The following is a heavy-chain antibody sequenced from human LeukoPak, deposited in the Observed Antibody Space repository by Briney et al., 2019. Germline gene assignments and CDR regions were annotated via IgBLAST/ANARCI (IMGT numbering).Heavy chain of an antibody. V-gene: IGHV3-21*01. CDR1: GFTFSSCN. CDR3: ARFGAPVAY. D-gene: IGHD2-15*01. CDR2: ITSGSSYI. Sequence: GGSLRLSCAASGFTFSSCNMNWVRQAPGQGLEWVSSITSGSSYIYYADSVKGRFTISRDNAKNSLYLQMNSLRAEDTAVYYCARFGAPVAYWGQGTLVTVSS. J-gene: IGHJ4*02.